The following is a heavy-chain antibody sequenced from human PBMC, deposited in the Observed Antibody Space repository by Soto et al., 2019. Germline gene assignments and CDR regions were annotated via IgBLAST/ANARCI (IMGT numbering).Heavy chain of an antibody. CDR3: VRLCGG. Sequence: EVQLLESGGGLVQPRGSLRLSCAASGFTFNTYDMSWVRQAPGTGLEWVSSIATTGETTFYADSVRGRFNISRDNSKNTPFLQRNARIADDTAIYYCVRLCGGWGQGTLVTVSS. V-gene: IGHV3-23*01. J-gene: IGHJ4*02. CDR2: IATTGETT. CDR1: GFTFNTYD.